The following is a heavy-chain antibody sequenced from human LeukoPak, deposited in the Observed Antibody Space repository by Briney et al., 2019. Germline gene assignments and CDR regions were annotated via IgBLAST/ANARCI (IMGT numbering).Heavy chain of an antibody. D-gene: IGHD3-10*01. CDR2: ISGSVGST. CDR3: ARNMVRGVITWYNY. CDR1: GFSFSSYA. Sequence: GGSLRLSCAASGFSFSSYAMNWVRQAPGKGLEWVSIISGSVGSTYYADSVKGRFTISRDNSKNTLYLQMNSLRAEDTAVYYCARNMVRGVITWYNYWGQGTLVTVSS. J-gene: IGHJ4*02. V-gene: IGHV3-23*01.